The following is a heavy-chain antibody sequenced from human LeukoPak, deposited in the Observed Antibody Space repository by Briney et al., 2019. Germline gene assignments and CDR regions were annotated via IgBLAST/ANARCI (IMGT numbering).Heavy chain of an antibody. V-gene: IGHV4-34*01. D-gene: IGHD3-10*01. J-gene: IGHJ6*03. CDR1: GGSISSYY. Sequence: SETLSLTCTVSGGSISSYYWSWIRQPPGKGLEWIGEINHSGSTNYNPSLKSRVTISVDTSKNQFSLKLSSVTAADTAVYYCAREKEDTMVRGVIYYMDVWGKGTTVTVSS. CDR2: INHSGST. CDR3: AREKEDTMVRGVIYYMDV.